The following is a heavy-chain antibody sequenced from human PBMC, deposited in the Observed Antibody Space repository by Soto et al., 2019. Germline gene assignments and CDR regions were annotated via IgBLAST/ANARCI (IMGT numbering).Heavy chain of an antibody. CDR1: GGSISSGGYY. CDR3: ARDRMVRGVIGAYYFDY. Sequence: QVQLQESGPGLVKPSQTLSLTCTVSGGSISSGGYYWSWIRQHPGQGLEWIGYIYYSGSTYYNPSLKSRVTISVDTSKNQFSLKLSSVTAADTAVYYCARDRMVRGVIGAYYFDYWGQGTLVTVSS. CDR2: IYYSGST. V-gene: IGHV4-31*03. J-gene: IGHJ4*02. D-gene: IGHD3-10*01.